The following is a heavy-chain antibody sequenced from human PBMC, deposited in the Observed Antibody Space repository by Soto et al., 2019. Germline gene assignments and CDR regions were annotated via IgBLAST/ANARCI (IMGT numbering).Heavy chain of an antibody. CDR1: GFPFSDYY. D-gene: IGHD3-22*01. Sequence: GGSLRLSCATSGFPFSDYYMSWIRQAPGKGLEWVSGIGCSGRTTYYADSVKGRFTISRDNSNNTLFLQMNSLRAEDTAVYYCAKSRYSDSSGDFYDYWGQGTLVTVSS. J-gene: IGHJ4*02. CDR3: AKSRYSDSSGDFYDY. V-gene: IGHV3-23*01. CDR2: IGCSGRTT.